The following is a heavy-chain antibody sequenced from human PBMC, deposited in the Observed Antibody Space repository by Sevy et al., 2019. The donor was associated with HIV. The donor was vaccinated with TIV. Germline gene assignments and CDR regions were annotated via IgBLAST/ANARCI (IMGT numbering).Heavy chain of an antibody. CDR1: GYTFTSYY. CDR3: ATPNHYDFWSGYYFGMDV. CDR2: INPSGGST. J-gene: IGHJ6*02. Sequence: ASVKVSCKASGYTFTSYYMHWVRQAPGQGLEWMGIINPSGGSTSYAQMFQGRVTMTRDTSTSTVYMELSSLRSGDTAVYYCATPNHYDFWSGYYFGMDVWGQGTTVTVSS. V-gene: IGHV1-46*01. D-gene: IGHD3-3*01.